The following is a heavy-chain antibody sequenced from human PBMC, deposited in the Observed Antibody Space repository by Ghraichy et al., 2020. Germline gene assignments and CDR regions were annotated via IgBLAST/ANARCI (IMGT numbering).Heavy chain of an antibody. V-gene: IGHV4-34*01. CDR2: INHSGST. CDR3: ARSERLPPYYYYGMDV. Sequence: SETLSLTCAVYGGSFSGYYWSWIRQPPGKGLEWIGEINHSGSTNYNPSLKSRVTISVDTSKNQFSLKLSSVTAADTAVYYCARSERLPPYYYYGMDVWGQGTTVTVSS. J-gene: IGHJ6*02. D-gene: IGHD1-26*01. CDR1: GGSFSGYY.